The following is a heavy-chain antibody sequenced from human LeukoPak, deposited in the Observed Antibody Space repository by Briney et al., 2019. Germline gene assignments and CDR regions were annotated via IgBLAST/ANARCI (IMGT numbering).Heavy chain of an antibody. CDR2: IKQDGSEK. J-gene: IGHJ4*02. CDR1: GFTFSSYW. Sequence: GGSLRLSCAASGFTFSSYWMSWVRQAPGKGLEWVANIKQDGSEKYYVDSVKGRFTISRDNAKNSLYLQMNSLGAEDTAVYYCARDGAKIYSGYDNYYFDYWGQGTLVTVSS. V-gene: IGHV3-7*01. CDR3: ARDGAKIYSGYDNYYFDY. D-gene: IGHD5-12*01.